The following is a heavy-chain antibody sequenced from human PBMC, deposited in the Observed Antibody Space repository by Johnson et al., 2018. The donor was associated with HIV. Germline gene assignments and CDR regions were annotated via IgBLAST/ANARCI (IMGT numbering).Heavy chain of an antibody. CDR1: GFTFSSYP. CDR3: ARLPSGYSRDAFNI. J-gene: IGHJ3*02. V-gene: IGHV3-30*04. CDR2: ISYNGDKN. D-gene: IGHD5-18*01. Sequence: QVQLVESGGGVVQPEKSPRLSCAASGFTFSSYPMHWVRQAPGRGLEWVAFISYNGDKNYYADSVKGRFTISRDNSKNTLYLQMNSLRAEDTAVYYCARLPSGYSRDAFNIWGQGTMVTVSS.